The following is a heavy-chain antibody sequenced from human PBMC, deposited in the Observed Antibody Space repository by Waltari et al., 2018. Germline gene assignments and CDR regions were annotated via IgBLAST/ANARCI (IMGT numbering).Heavy chain of an antibody. CDR1: GLIFSHFA. D-gene: IGHD7-27*01. CDR2: IRSRTKGDAT. J-gene: IGHJ4*02. CDR3: IRPVERGID. V-gene: IGHV3-73*01. Sequence: EVQLVESGGALVQPGGSLQLSCAASGLIFSHFAIHWVRQASGKGPEWVGRIRSRTKGDATAYTASAEGRFTISRDDSDNTVYLQMNSLKTDDTAVYYCIRPVERGIDWGQGTLVTVSS.